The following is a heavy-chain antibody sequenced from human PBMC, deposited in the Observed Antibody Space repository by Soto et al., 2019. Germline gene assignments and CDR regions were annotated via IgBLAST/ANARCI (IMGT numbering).Heavy chain of an antibody. V-gene: IGHV3-23*01. CDR1: GFTFSSYA. Sequence: EVQLLESGGDLVQPGGSLRLSCAASGFTFSSYAMSWVRQAPGKGLDWVSGSSGSGGSTYYADSVKGRFTISRDNSKNTLYQELNSKGAEDTAVYYCAKDAIVVVPAALPAGWYDPGGQGTLVTVSS. J-gene: IGHJ5*02. CDR3: AKDAIVVVPAALPAGWYDP. CDR2: SSGSGGST. D-gene: IGHD2-2*01.